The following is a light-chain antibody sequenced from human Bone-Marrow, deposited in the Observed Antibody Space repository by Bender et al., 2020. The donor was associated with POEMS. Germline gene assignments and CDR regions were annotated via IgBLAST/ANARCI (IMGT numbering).Light chain of an antibody. CDR2: YDD. CDR3: SAGDESLSGWV. J-gene: IGLJ3*02. V-gene: IGLV1-36*01. CDR1: SSNIGNHG. Sequence: QSAVTQPPSLSEAPRQRVTISCSGSSSNIGNHGVNWYKQFPGVAPKLLIYYDDLLTPGVSDRFSASKSGTSASLAISELQSEDEALYYCSAGDESLSGWVFGGGTKLTV.